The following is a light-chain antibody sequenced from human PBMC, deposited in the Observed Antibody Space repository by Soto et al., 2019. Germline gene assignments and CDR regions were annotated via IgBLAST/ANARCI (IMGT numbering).Light chain of an antibody. V-gene: IGLV2-23*01. CDR2: EGS. J-gene: IGLJ7*01. CDR3: FSYAGSSTYV. CDR1: SSDVGTNNL. Sequence: QSALTQPASVSGSPGQSITISCTGTSSDVGTNNLVSWYQHHPGKAPKLMIYEGSKRPAGVSNRVSGSKSGNTASLTISGLQGEDEADYYCFSYAGSSTYVFGTGTQLTVL.